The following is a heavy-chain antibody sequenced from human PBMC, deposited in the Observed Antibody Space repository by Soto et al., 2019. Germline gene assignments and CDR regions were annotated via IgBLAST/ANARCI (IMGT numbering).Heavy chain of an antibody. V-gene: IGHV3-73*02. CDR1: GFIFSGSA. CDR2: IGRKAMHYAT. CDR3: VRQWLVFSPLDH. D-gene: IGHD6-19*01. J-gene: IGHJ4*02. Sequence: EVHLVQSGGGLGQPGGSLKLSCAASGFIFSGSAMHWVRQASGKGLGWVGRIGRKAMHYATEYGASVEGRFTISRDDSRNTTFLLMNSLKSEDTAVYFGVRQWLVFSPLDHWGQGTLVTVSS.